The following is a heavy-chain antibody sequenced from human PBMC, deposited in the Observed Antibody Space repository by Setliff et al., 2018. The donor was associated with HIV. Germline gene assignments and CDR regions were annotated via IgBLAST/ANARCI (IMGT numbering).Heavy chain of an antibody. CDR1: GYFISSGYY. D-gene: IGHD3-22*01. J-gene: IGHJ5*02. V-gene: IGHV4-38-2*01. Sequence: SETLSLTCAVSGYFISSGYYWGWIRQPPGKGLEWIGSIYYSGSTYYNPSLKSRVTISVDTSKNQFSLKLSSVTAADTAVYYCARVTANRITMIVVVISGDWFDPWGQGTLVTVSS. CDR3: ARVTANRITMIVVVISGDWFDP. CDR2: IYYSGST.